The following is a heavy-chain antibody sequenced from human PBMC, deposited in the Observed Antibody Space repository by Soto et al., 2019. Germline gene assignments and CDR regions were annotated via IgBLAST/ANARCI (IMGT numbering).Heavy chain of an antibody. V-gene: IGHV1-18*04. D-gene: IGHD3-3*01. CDR1: GYPFTRYS. CDR3: ASASLTIFGATYGLDV. CDR2: ISGYNGDT. J-gene: IGHJ6*02. Sequence: ASVKVSCKASGYPFTRYSIRWVRQAPGQGLEWMGWISGYNGDTEYSKNFQGRLTMTIDTSRTTASMELRSLRSDDTAVYYCASASLTIFGATYGLDVWGQGTSVTVSS.